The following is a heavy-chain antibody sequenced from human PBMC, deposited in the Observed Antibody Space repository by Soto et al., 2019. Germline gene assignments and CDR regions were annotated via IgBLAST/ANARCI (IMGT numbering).Heavy chain of an antibody. D-gene: IGHD4-4*01. CDR3: ARVVMTTVPASYYYGMDV. Sequence: SLRVPCKPSGRTLSNYVISCVRQAPGQGLEWMGRIIPFIGTANYAQKFQGRVTITADESTSTAYMELTSLRSEDTAVYYCARVVMTTVPASYYYGMDVWGQGTKVTFSS. CDR2: IIPFIGTA. CDR1: GRTLSNYV. J-gene: IGHJ6*02. V-gene: IGHV1-69*11.